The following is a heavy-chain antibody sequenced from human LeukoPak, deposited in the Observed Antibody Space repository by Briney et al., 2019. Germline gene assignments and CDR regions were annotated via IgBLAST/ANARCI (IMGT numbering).Heavy chain of an antibody. CDR1: GYTFTSFG. CDR3: ARDPYDGNYFFDY. V-gene: IGHV1-2*02. D-gene: IGHD3-3*01. J-gene: IGHJ4*02. Sequence: ASVKVSCKASGYTFTSFGIIWVRQAPGQGLEWMGWFNANSGATKYAQKFQGRVTMTRDTSIGTDFMELTSLISDDTAIYYCARDPYDGNYFFDYWGQGTLVTVAS. CDR2: FNANSGAT.